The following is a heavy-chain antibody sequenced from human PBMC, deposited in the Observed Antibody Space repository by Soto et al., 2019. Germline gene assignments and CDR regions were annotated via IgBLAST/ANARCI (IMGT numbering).Heavy chain of an antibody. Sequence: EVPLLESGGGLVQPGGSLRLSCAASGFTFSSYAMNWVRQAPGKGLEWVSAISGSGGSTYYADSVKGRFTISRDNSKNTLYLQMNSLRAEDTAVYYCAKDGGEVRGSQRVYWGQGTLVTVSS. CDR2: ISGSGGST. D-gene: IGHD3-10*01. CDR3: AKDGGEVRGSQRVY. J-gene: IGHJ4*02. V-gene: IGHV3-23*01. CDR1: GFTFSSYA.